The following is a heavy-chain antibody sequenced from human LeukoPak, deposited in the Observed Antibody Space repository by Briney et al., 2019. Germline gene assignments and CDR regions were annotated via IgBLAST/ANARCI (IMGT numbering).Heavy chain of an antibody. CDR1: GFTFSSYG. V-gene: IGHV3-30*02. Sequence: TGGSLRPSCAASGFTFSSYGMHWVRQAPGKGLEWVAFIRYDGSNKYYADSVKGRFTISRDNSKNTLYLQMNSLRAEDTALYYCARGTSISSHPPCDYWGQGTLVTVPS. J-gene: IGHJ4*02. D-gene: IGHD6-13*01. CDR2: IRYDGSNK. CDR3: ARGTSISSHPPCDY.